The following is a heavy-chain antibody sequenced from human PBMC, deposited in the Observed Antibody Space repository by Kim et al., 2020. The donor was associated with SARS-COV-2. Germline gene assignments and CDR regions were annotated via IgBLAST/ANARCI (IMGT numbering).Heavy chain of an antibody. CDR1: GFTFDDYA. V-gene: IGHV3-49*04. CDR3: GARFGSSYWYFDL. D-gene: IGHD6-6*01. CDR2: IRSKASGGTT. J-gene: IGHJ2*01. Sequence: GESLRLSCTASGFTFDDYAMSWVRQAPGKGLEWVGFIRSKASGGTTQYAASVKGRFTISKDDSKSIAYLQMNSLKTEDTAVYYCGARFGSSYWYFDLWGRGTLVTVSS.